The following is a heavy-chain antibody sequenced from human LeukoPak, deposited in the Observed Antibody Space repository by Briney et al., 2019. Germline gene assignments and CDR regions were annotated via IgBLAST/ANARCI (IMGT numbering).Heavy chain of an antibody. CDR2: MNPNSGNT. D-gene: IGHD6-6*01. CDR1: GYTFTSYD. Sequence: ASVKVSCKASGYTFTSYDINRVRQATGQGLEWMGWMNPNSGNTGYAQKFQGRVTMTRNTSISTAYMELSSLRSEDTAVYYCARGGSRELQYSSSIFDYWGQGTLVTVSS. V-gene: IGHV1-8*01. J-gene: IGHJ4*02. CDR3: ARGGSRELQYSSSIFDY.